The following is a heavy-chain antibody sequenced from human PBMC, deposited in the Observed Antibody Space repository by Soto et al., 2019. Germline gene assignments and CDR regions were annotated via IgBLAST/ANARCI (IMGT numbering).Heavy chain of an antibody. Sequence: SVKVSCKASGGTFSSYTISWVRQAPGQGLEWMGRIIPILGIANYAQKFQGRVTITADKSTSTAYMELSSLRSEDTAVYYCARHPLGYCSGGSCSFYYYMDVWGKGTTVTVSS. V-gene: IGHV1-69*02. CDR3: ARHPLGYCSGGSCSFYYYMDV. CDR2: IIPILGIA. CDR1: GGTFSSYT. J-gene: IGHJ6*03. D-gene: IGHD2-15*01.